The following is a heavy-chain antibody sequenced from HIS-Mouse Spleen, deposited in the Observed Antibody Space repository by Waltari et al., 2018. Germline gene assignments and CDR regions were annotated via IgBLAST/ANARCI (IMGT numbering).Heavy chain of an antibody. Sequence: QLQLQESGPGLVKPSETLSLPCPVPGGPIRRSSYSWGWIRQPPGKGLEWIGSIYYSGSTYYNPSLKSRVTISVDTSKNQFSLKLSSVTAADTAVYYCAREIPYSSSWYDWYFDLWGRGTLVTVSS. CDR3: AREIPYSSSWYDWYFDL. J-gene: IGHJ2*01. V-gene: IGHV4-39*07. CDR2: IYYSGST. CDR1: GGPIRRSSYS. D-gene: IGHD6-13*01.